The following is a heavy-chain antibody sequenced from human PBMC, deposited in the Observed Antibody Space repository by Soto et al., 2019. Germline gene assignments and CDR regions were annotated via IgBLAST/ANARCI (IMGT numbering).Heavy chain of an antibody. CDR1: GYSISSGYY. J-gene: IGHJ5*02. Sequence: SETLSLTCAVSGYSISSGYYWGWIRQPPGKGLEWIGSIYHSGSTYYNPSLKSRVTISVDTSKNQFSLKLSSVTAADTAVYYCARDGVLLWFGELPKGISWFDPWGQGTLVTVSS. D-gene: IGHD3-10*01. CDR3: ARDGVLLWFGELPKGISWFDP. CDR2: IYHSGST. V-gene: IGHV4-38-2*02.